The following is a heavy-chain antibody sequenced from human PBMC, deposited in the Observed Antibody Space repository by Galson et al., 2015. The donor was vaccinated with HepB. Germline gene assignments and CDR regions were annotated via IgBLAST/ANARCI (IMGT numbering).Heavy chain of an antibody. CDR3: ARRGEYFDN. CDR2: ISYSGST. D-gene: IGHD2-21*01. J-gene: IGHJ4*02. Sequence: LTCTVSGVSINNYYWSWLRQPPGKGLEWIGYISYSGSTNYNPSLKSRVTISVDTSKNQFSLKLNSVTAADTAVYYCARRGEYFDNWGQGALVTVSS. CDR1: GVSINNYY. V-gene: IGHV4-59*01.